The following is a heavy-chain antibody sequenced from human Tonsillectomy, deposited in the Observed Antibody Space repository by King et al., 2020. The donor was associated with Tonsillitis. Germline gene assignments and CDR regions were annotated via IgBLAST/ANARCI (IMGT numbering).Heavy chain of an antibody. V-gene: IGHV5-51*01. CDR2: MYPGDSET. Sequence: LVQSGAEVKKPGESLKISCKGSGYSFSRYWIGWVRQMPGKGLEWMGIMYPGDSETTYSPSFQGQVTISADKSTSTAYLQWSSLKASDTAVYYCVREDRSGYVDYWGQGTLVTVSS. D-gene: IGHD3-3*01. J-gene: IGHJ4*02. CDR1: GYSFSRYW. CDR3: VREDRSGYVDY.